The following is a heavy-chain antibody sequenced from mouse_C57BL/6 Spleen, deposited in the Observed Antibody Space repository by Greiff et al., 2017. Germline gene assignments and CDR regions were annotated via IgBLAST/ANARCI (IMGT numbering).Heavy chain of an antibody. CDR3: VRLELVMDY. J-gene: IGHJ4*01. Sequence: EVKLVESGGGLVQPKGSLKLSCAASGFSFNTYAMNWVRQAPGKGLEWVARIRSKSNNYATYYADSVKDRFTISRDDSESMLYLQMNNLKTEDTAMYYCVRLELVMDYWGQGTSVTVSS. CDR2: IRSKSNNYAT. CDR1: GFSFNTYA. D-gene: IGHD3-1*01. V-gene: IGHV10-1*01.